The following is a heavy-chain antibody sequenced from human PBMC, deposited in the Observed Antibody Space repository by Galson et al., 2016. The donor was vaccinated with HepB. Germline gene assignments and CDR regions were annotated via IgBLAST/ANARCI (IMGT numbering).Heavy chain of an antibody. CDR3: ARDRGGRGDYGMDV. J-gene: IGHJ6*02. Sequence: SLRLSCAASGFTFSSDWMSWVRQAPGKGLEWVANIKQDGSEKYYVDSVKGRFTISRDNAKNSLYLQMNSLRAGDTAVYYCARDRGGRGDYGMDVWGQGTTVTVSS. D-gene: IGHD3-10*01. V-gene: IGHV3-7*01. CDR2: IKQDGSEK. CDR1: GFTFSSDW.